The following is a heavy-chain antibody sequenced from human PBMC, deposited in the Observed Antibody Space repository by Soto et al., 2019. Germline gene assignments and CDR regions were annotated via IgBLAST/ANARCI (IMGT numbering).Heavy chain of an antibody. V-gene: IGHV3-30-3*01. CDR2: ISYDGSNK. CDR1: GFTFSSYA. J-gene: IGHJ4*02. CDR3: ARDKWQQLLYLFDY. Sequence: QVQLVESGGGMVQPGRSLRLSCAASGFTFSSYAMHWVRQAPGKGLEWVAVISYDGSNKYYADSVKGRFTISRDNSKNTLYLQMNSLRAEDTAVYYCARDKWQQLLYLFDYWGQGTLVTVSS. D-gene: IGHD2-2*02.